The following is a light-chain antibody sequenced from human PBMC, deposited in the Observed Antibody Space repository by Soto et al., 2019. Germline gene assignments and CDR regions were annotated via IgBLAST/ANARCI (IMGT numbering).Light chain of an antibody. CDR2: DAS. V-gene: IGKV3-11*01. CDR3: QQYTNWPPNT. CDR1: LNVNSY. J-gene: IGKJ5*01. Sequence: EAVLTQKQATLSLSPGERATLSCRASLNVNSYLAWYQQKPGQAPRLLIYDASNRAAGIPARFSGRGSGTDFTLTISSLDPEDFAVYYSQQYTNWPPNTFGQGTRLEIK.